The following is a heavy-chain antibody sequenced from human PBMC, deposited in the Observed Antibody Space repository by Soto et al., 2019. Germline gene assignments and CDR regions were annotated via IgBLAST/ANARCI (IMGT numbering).Heavy chain of an antibody. Sequence: GGSLRLSCAASGFTFSSYWMHWVRQAPGKGLVWVSRINSDGSSTSYADSVKGRFTISRDNAKNTLYLQMNSLRAEDTAVYYCAREIAAAGFYYYYYMDVWGKGTTVTVS. CDR1: GFTFSSYW. CDR2: INSDGSST. D-gene: IGHD6-13*01. J-gene: IGHJ6*03. CDR3: AREIAAAGFYYYYYMDV. V-gene: IGHV3-74*01.